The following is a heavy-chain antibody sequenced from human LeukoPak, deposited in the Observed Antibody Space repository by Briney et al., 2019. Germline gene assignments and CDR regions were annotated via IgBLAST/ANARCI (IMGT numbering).Heavy chain of an antibody. CDR2: ISSNGGST. D-gene: IGHD3-22*01. CDR3: ARAIRITMIGGGYFDY. J-gene: IGHJ4*02. CDR1: GFTFSSYA. V-gene: IGHV3-64*01. Sequence: GGSLRLSCAASGFTFSSYAMHWVRQAPGKGLEYVSAISSNGGSTYYANSVKGRFTISRDNSKNTLYLQMGSLRAEDMAVYYCARAIRITMIGGGYFDYWGQGTLVTVSS.